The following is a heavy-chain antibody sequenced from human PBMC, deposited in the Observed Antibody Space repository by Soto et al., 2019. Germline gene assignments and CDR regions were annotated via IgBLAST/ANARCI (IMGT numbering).Heavy chain of an antibody. J-gene: IGHJ6*02. V-gene: IGHV1-69*13. CDR3: ARDLNGGYVGNYYYYGMDV. CDR2: IIPIFGTA. CDR1: GGTFSSYA. Sequence: SVKVSCKASGGTFSSYAISWVRQAPGQGLEWMGGIIPIFGTANYAQKFQGRVTITADESTSTAYMELSSLRSEDTAVYYCARDLNGGYVGNYYYYGMDVWGQGTTVTVSS. D-gene: IGHD5-12*01.